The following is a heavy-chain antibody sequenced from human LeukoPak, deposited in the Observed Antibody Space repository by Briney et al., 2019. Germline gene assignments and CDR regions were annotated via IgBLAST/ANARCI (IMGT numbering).Heavy chain of an antibody. D-gene: IGHD3-22*01. Sequence: GGSLRLSCTASGFTFSGYSMNWIRQAPGKGLGWVSSFGTRSTSIYHAGSVKGRFATSRDNAKNSLYLQMNSLRAEDTALYYCAREVSEGFDFWGQGTLVTVSS. V-gene: IGHV3-21*01. CDR1: GFTFSGYS. CDR2: FGTRSTSI. CDR3: AREVSEGFDF. J-gene: IGHJ4*02.